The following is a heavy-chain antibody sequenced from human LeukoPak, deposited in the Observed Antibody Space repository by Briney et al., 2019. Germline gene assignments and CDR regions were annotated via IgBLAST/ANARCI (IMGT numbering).Heavy chain of an antibody. CDR3: ARAEMTTITYPDY. V-gene: IGHV4-30-2*01. Sequence: SETLSLTCTVSGGSISSGGYYWSWIRQPPGKGLEWIGYIYHSGSTYYNPSLKSRVTISVDRSKNQFSLKLSSVTAADTAVYYCARAEMTTITYPDYWGQGTPVTVSS. D-gene: IGHD5-24*01. CDR1: GGSISSGGYY. J-gene: IGHJ4*02. CDR2: IYHSGST.